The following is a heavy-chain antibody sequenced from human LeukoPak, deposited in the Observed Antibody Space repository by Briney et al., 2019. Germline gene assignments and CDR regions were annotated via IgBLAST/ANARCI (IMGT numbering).Heavy chain of an antibody. CDR1: GFAFSSYA. Sequence: GGSLRLSCAASGFAFSSYAMSWVRQAPGKGLEWVSVISGSGGSTYYADSVKGRFTIFRDNSKNTLYLQMSSLTAEDTAVYYCAKAGDTMIVVVTHFDYWGQGTLVTVSS. D-gene: IGHD3-22*01. CDR3: AKAGDTMIVVVTHFDY. V-gene: IGHV3-23*01. CDR2: ISGSGGST. J-gene: IGHJ4*02.